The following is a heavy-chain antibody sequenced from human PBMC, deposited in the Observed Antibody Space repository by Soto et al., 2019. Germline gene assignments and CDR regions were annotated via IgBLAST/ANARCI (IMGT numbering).Heavy chain of an antibody. J-gene: IGHJ6*02. CDR2: INHSGST. D-gene: IGHD3-16*01. Sequence: PSETLSLTRAVYGGSFSGYDWSWIRQPPGKGLEWIGEINHSGSTNYNPSLKSRVTISVDTSKNQFSLKLSSVTAADTAVYYCARGGMTGYYDYVWGSPEGTPYGMDVWGQGTTVTVSS. CDR3: ARGGMTGYYDYVWGSPEGTPYGMDV. CDR1: GGSFSGYD. V-gene: IGHV4-34*01.